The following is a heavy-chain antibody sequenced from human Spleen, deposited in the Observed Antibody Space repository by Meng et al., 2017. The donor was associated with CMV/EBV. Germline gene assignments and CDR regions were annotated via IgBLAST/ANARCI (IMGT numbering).Heavy chain of an antibody. CDR3: AKDSSYYDFWSGQNWFDP. J-gene: IGHJ5*02. D-gene: IGHD3-3*01. V-gene: IGHV3-30*02. CDR1: GFSFSEYG. Sequence: GESLKISCAASGFSFSEYGMHWVRQTPGKGLEWVAFIRMDESDKFYIDSVKGRFTISRDRARRSLYLQMNSLTTDDTGVYYCAKDSSYYDFWSGQNWFDPWGQGTLVTVSS. CDR2: IRMDESDK.